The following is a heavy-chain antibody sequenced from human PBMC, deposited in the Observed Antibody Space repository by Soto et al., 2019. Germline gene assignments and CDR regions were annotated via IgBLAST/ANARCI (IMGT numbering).Heavy chain of an antibody. J-gene: IGHJ6*02. CDR3: ARDLWGYCGTDCYPLDV. V-gene: IGHV4-59*01. Sequence: QVQLQESGPGLVKPSETLSLTCTVSGGTISRYYWSWIRQPPGKGLEWIGYMYNTGSTVYNPSFKRRVTLSVDTSKTQFSLKLNSVTAADTAVYYCARDLWGYCGTDCYPLDVWGQGTTVTVSS. D-gene: IGHD2-21*02. CDR1: GGTISRYY. CDR2: MYNTGST.